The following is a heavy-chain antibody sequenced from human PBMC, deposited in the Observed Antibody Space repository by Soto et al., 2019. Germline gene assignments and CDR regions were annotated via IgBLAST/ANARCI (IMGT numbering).Heavy chain of an antibody. V-gene: IGHV3-23*01. CDR3: AKGRGGSGSLTPRVDS. Sequence: EVQLLESGGGLVQPGGSLRLSCAASGFTFNNYAMTWVRQAPGKGLEWVSAISGGGDTTSYADSVKGRFTVSRDGSKNTLYLQMSSLRAEDTALYYCAKGRGGSGSLTPRVDSWGQGTLVTVSS. D-gene: IGHD3-10*01. CDR2: ISGGGDTT. CDR1: GFTFNNYA. J-gene: IGHJ4*02.